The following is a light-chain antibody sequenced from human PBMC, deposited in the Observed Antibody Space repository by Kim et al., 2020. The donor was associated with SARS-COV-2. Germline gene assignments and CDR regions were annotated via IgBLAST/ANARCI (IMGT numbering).Light chain of an antibody. Sequence: VPISCTGRSSNIGAGYDVPWYQQLPGTAPKLLIYGNSNRPSGVPDRFSGSKSGTSASLAITGLQAEDEADYYCQSYDSSLSGSYVFGTGTKVTVL. J-gene: IGLJ1*01. V-gene: IGLV1-40*01. CDR3: QSYDSSLSGSYV. CDR1: SSNIGAGYD. CDR2: GNS.